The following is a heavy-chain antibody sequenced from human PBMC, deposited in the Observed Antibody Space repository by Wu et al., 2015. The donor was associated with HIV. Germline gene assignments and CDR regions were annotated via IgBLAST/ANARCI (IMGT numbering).Heavy chain of an antibody. J-gene: IGHJ4*02. V-gene: IGHV1-2*02. Sequence: KPGASVRVSCKTSGYTFTGYYIHWVRQAPGQGLEWMGWINPGSGDTSYSQKLQNRVTMTRDTSISTAYMELNRLRFDDTAVYYCARDPQEVSGWYTHWGQGTLVTVSS. D-gene: IGHD6-19*01. CDR2: INPGSGDT. CDR3: ARDPQEVSGWYTH. CDR1: GYTFTGYY.